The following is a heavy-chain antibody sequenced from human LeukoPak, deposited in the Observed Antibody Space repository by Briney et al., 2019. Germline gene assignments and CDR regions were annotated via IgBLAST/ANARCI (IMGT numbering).Heavy chain of an antibody. J-gene: IGHJ4*02. Sequence: PGGSLRLSCAASRFTFSRYGMHWVRQAPGKGLEWVAFIRYDGSNKHYADSVKGRFTISRDNSKNSLYLQMNSLRVEDTAVYSCAKEIWSTVTTPGRTYFDYWGQGALVTVSS. V-gene: IGHV3-30*02. CDR3: AKEIWSTVTTPGRTYFDY. D-gene: IGHD4-17*01. CDR1: RFTFSRYG. CDR2: IRYDGSNK.